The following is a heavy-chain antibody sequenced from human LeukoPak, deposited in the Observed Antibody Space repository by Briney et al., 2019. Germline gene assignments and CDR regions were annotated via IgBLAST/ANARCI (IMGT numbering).Heavy chain of an antibody. CDR3: VRAMDV. CDR1: GFTFSSYW. J-gene: IGHJ6*02. CDR2: MKQDGSEK. Sequence: GGSLRLSCAASGFTFSSYWMNWVRQAPGKGPEWVANMKQDGSEKYYVDSVKGRLTISRDNAKNSLYLQMNSLRAEDTAVYYCVRAMDVWGQGTTVTVSS. V-gene: IGHV3-7*03.